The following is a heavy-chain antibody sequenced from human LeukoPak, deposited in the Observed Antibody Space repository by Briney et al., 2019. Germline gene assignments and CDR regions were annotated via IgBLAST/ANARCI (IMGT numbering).Heavy chain of an antibody. CDR3: ARQTSRGHPDY. J-gene: IGHJ4*02. Sequence: GESLKISCKGSGYSFTSYWIAWVRQMPGKGPEWMGIIWPGDSETRYSPSFQGQVTISADKSINTAYLQWSSLKASDSTMYYCARQTSRGHPDYWGQGTLVTVSS. V-gene: IGHV5-51*01. CDR2: IWPGDSET. CDR1: GYSFTSYW. D-gene: IGHD5-24*01.